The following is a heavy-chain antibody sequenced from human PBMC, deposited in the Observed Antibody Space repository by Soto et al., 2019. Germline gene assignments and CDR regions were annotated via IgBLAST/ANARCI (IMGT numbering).Heavy chain of an antibody. V-gene: IGHV1-46*01. CDR2: TNPSGGST. D-gene: IGHD4-17*01. Sequence: ASVKVYCQASGYPFTRYNIHCVRQAPGQGLEWMGITNPSGGSTSYAQKFQGRVTMTRDTSTSTVYMELSSLRSEDTAVYYCARDSIDYGDYGGSWGQGTLVTVS. CDR1: GYPFTRYN. CDR3: ARDSIDYGDYGGS. J-gene: IGHJ4*02.